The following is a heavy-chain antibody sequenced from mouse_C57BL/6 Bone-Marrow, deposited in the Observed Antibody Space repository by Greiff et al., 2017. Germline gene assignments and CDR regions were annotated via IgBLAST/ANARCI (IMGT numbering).Heavy chain of an antibody. CDR2: IDPSDSYP. J-gene: IGHJ2*01. D-gene: IGHD1-1*01. CDR3: ARDADYYGISSSYYFDY. CDR1: GYTFTSYW. V-gene: IGHV1-59*01. Sequence: VQLQQPGAELVRPGTSVKLSCKASGYTFTSYWMHWVKQRPGQGLEWIGVIDPSDSYPNYNQKFKGNATLTVDPSSSTAYMQLSSLTSEDSAVYYCARDADYYGISSSYYFDYWGQGTTLTVSS.